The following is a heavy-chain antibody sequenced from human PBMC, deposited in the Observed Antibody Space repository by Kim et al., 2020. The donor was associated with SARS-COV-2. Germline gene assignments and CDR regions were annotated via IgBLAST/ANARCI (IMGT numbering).Heavy chain of an antibody. CDR3: ATRSSGLLGAFDI. D-gene: IGHD7-27*01. Sequence: YTPSLKSRVTISVDTSKNQFSLKPSSVTAADTAVYYCATRSSGLLGAFDIWGQGTMVTVSS. V-gene: IGHV4-59*01. J-gene: IGHJ3*02.